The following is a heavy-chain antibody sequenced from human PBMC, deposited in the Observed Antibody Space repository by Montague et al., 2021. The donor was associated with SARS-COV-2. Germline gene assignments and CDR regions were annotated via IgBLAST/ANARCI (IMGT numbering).Heavy chain of an antibody. Sequence: SLRLSCAASGFTFGDHGMSWVRQAPGKGLEWVSGINWNGGSTGYADSVKGRFTISRDNAKNSLYMQMNSLRAEDTALYYCARGIVGATVPLDYYCGMDVWGQGTTVTVSS. CDR3: ARGIVGATVPLDYYCGMDV. V-gene: IGHV3-20*04. CDR2: INWNGGST. D-gene: IGHD1-26*01. CDR1: GFTFGDHG. J-gene: IGHJ6*02.